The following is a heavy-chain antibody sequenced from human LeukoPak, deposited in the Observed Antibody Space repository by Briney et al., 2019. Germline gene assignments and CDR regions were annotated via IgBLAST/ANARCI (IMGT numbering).Heavy chain of an antibody. J-gene: IGHJ4*02. Sequence: GGSLRLSCEASGFIVKNNYMSWVRQAPGKGLEWVSVIYSGGSTYYADFVQGRFTISRDNSKNMLYLHMNSLRAEDTAVYYCFVGPHPYDSGDWPPNWGQGTLVTVSS. V-gene: IGHV3-66*01. CDR3: FVGPHPYDSGDWPPN. CDR2: IYSGGST. D-gene: IGHD3-10*01. CDR1: GFIVKNNY.